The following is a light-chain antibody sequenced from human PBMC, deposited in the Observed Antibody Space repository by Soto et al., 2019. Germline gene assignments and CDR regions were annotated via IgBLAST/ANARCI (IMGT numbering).Light chain of an antibody. CDR2: DIF. J-gene: IGKJ4*01. CDR1: QSVSSSY. V-gene: IGKV3D-15*01. CDR3: QQYNSWPLT. Sequence: IVMTQSPAPLSLSPGDRATLSCRASQSVSSSYLAWYQQKPGQAPRLVIYDIFTRATGVPTRISGSGSGTEFTLTISSLQSEDFEVYYCQQYNSWPLTFGGGTKVDIK.